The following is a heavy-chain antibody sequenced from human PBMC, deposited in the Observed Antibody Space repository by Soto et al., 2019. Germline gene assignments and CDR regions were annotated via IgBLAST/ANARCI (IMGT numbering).Heavy chain of an antibody. CDR1: GGSLSDYF. J-gene: IGHJ6*03. CDR3: ARGGISHWAYFYYMDV. D-gene: IGHD2-21*01. CDR2: INHLGSI. Sequence: SETLSLTCVFSGGSLSDYFWSWIRQPPGMALEWIGEINHLGSINYNPSLKSRVTISVDTSKNQFSLTLNSVTAADTATYYCARGGISHWAYFYYMDVWDRGTTVTVSS. V-gene: IGHV4-34*01.